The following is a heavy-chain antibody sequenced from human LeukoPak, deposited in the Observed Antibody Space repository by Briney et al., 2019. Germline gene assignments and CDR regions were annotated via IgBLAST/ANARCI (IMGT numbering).Heavy chain of an antibody. CDR3: ARDGAGYCSRTSCYGSWFDL. J-gene: IGHJ5*02. CDR2: ISCDGSYK. V-gene: IGHV3-30*04. D-gene: IGHD2-2*01. Sequence: GGSLRLSCAASGFTFSSYAMHWVRQAPGKGLEWVALISCDGSYKCYADSVKGRFTVSRDNSKNTLYLQMNSLRAEDTAVYYCARDGAGYCSRTSCYGSWFDLWGQGTLVTVSS. CDR1: GFTFSSYA.